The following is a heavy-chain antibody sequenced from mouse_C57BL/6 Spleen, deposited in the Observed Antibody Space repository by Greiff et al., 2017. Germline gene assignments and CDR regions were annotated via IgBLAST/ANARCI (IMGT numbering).Heavy chain of an antibody. CDR2: IYPRSGNT. CDR3: ARQEPYYGSGAY. D-gene: IGHD1-1*01. CDR1: GYTFTSYG. J-gene: IGHJ3*01. Sequence: QVQLQQSGAELARPGASVKLSCKASGYTFTSYGISWVKQRTGQGLEWIGEIYPRSGNTYYNEKFKGKATLTADKSSSTAYMELRSLTSEDSAVYFCARQEPYYGSGAYWGQGTLVTVSA. V-gene: IGHV1-81*01.